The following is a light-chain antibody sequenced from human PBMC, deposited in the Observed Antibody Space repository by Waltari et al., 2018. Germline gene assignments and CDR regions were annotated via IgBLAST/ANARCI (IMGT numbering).Light chain of an antibody. CDR2: QDT. Sequence: SYELTQPPSVSVSAGQTASITCSGDQLGNNYVSWYQQTPGQSPVLIIYQDTKRPSGIPERLSGSNSGNTATLTISGTQVMDEGDYYCQAWDTISAGLGGGTKLTVL. CDR3: QAWDTISAG. J-gene: IGLJ2*01. CDR1: QLGNNY. V-gene: IGLV3-1*01.